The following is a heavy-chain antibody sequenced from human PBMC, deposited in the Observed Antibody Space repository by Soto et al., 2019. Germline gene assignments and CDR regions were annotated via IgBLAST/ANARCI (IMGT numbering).Heavy chain of an antibody. Sequence: QVYLVQSGAEVKKPGASVTISCKTSGSTFTDYAMHWVRHAPGQGLEWVGWINTGNGDTRYSPKLQGRVTITTDASASTAYLGLSRLRFEDTALYYCATQAYDYWGQGTQVAVAS. CDR3: ATQAYDY. CDR2: INTGNGDT. V-gene: IGHV1-3*04. J-gene: IGHJ4*02. CDR1: GSTFTDYA.